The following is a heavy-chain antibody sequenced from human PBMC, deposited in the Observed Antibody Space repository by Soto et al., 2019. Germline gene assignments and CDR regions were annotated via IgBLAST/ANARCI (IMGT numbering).Heavy chain of an antibody. D-gene: IGHD6-19*01. CDR3: ATGALIAVAGIISY. CDR2: ISGSGGST. CDR1: GFTFSSYA. V-gene: IGHV3-23*01. Sequence: EVQLLESGGGLVQPGGSLRLSCAASGFTFSSYAMSWVRQAPGKGLEWVSAISGSGGSTYYADSVKGRFTISRDNYKNTLYLQMNSLRAADTAVYYCATGALIAVAGIISYWGQGTLVTVSS. J-gene: IGHJ4*02.